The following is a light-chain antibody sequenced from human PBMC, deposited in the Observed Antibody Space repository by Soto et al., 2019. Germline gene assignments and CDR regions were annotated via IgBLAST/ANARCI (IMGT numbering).Light chain of an antibody. CDR1: QGISSY. CDR2: AAS. J-gene: IGKJ5*01. Sequence: DIPLTQSPSFLSASVRARVSITCRSTQGISSYLAWYQQKPGKTPNLLIYAASTMHGVVPSRFSASGSGTEFKLTISSLQPEDCAPYYCQQLINYPRTFGQATRLEIK. V-gene: IGKV1-9*01. CDR3: QQLINYPRT.